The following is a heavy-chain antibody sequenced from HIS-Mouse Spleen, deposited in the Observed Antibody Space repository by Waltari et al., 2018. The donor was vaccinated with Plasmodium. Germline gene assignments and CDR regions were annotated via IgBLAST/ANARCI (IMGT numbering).Heavy chain of an antibody. J-gene: IGHJ4*02. CDR1: GLTFNSHA. CDR2: ISYDGSNK. V-gene: IGHV3-30-3*01. Sequence: QVQLVESGGGVVQPGRSLRLPCAASGLTFNSHAMHWVRQAPGKGLEWVAVISYDGSNKYYADSVKGRFTISRDNSKNTLYLQMNSLRAEDTAVYYCARDRRLAFDYWGQGTLVTVSS. CDR3: ARDRRLAFDY. D-gene: IGHD2-15*01.